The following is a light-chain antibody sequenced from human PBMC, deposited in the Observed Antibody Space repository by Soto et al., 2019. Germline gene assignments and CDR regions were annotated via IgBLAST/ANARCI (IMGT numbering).Light chain of an antibody. Sequence: DIKMTQSPSTLSASVGDRVTITCRASQSISDWLAWYQQKPGKAAKILIYKASSLESEVPSRFNGSGFGTEFTLTIGNLLPDDFANYYCQQYYTYPLSFGGGTKVEIK. J-gene: IGKJ4*01. CDR2: KAS. CDR3: QQYYTYPLS. CDR1: QSISDW. V-gene: IGKV1-5*03.